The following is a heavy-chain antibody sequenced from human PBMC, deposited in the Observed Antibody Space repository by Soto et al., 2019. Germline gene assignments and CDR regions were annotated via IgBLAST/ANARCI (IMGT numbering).Heavy chain of an antibody. CDR1: GDSFSSNIAA. J-gene: IGHJ6*02. D-gene: IGHD6-25*01. CDR3: ARDPVGIAAAGRGLGGMDV. CDR2: TYYRSKWYN. V-gene: IGHV6-1*01. Sequence: HSLSLTFAISGDSFSSNIAAWNWIRQSPSRGLEWLGRTYYRSKWYNDYAVSVKSRITINPDTSKNQFSLQLNSVTPEDTAVYYCARDPVGIAAAGRGLGGMDVWGQGTTVTGSS.